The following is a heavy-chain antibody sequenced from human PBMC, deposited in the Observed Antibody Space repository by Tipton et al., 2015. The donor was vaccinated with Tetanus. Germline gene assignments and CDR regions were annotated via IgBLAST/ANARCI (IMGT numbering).Heavy chain of an antibody. J-gene: IGHJ4*02. CDR3: AKLGAVTTPAY. Sequence: SLRLSCAASGSTFSTFVVAWVRQAPGKGLEWVSTIIAGGGTTHYADSVKGRFTISRDNSKNALYLQMNSLRAEDTAVYYCAKLGAVTTPAYWGQGTLVTVSS. CDR2: IIAGGGTT. CDR1: GSTFSTFV. D-gene: IGHD4-17*01. V-gene: IGHV3-23*01.